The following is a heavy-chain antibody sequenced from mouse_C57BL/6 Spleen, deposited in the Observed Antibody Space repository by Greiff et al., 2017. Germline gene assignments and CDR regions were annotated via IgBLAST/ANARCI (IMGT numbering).Heavy chain of an antibody. CDR2: IDPETGGT. J-gene: IGHJ2*01. V-gene: IGHV1-15*01. CDR1: GYTFTDYE. CDR3: TKGSSGYPLDH. D-gene: IGHD3-2*02. Sequence: QVHVKQSGAELVRPGASVTLSCKASGYTFTDYEMHWVKQTPVHGLEWIGAIDPETGGTAYNQKFKGKAILTADKSSSTAYMELRSLTSEDSAVYYCTKGSSGYPLDHWGQGTTLTVSS.